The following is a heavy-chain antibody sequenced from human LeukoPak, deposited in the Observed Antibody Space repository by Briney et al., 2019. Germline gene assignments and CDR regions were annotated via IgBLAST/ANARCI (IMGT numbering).Heavy chain of an antibody. CDR1: GHTFISSYY. CDR3: ARGWAVGVRAGFDY. J-gene: IGHJ4*02. Sequence: ASVKVSCKASGHTFISSYYMHWGRPAPGQGVERMGIINPSGGTTSYTKKFQGRVTVTRDTCTSTIYMELTSLRSEDTAVYYCARGWAVGVRAGFDYWGQGTLVTVSS. V-gene: IGHV1-46*03. D-gene: IGHD1-26*01. CDR2: INPSGGTT.